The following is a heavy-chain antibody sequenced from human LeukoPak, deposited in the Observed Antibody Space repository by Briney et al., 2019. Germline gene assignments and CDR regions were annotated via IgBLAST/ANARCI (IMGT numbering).Heavy chain of an antibody. J-gene: IGHJ5*02. CDR2: INPSGGST. CDR3: ARVNGGLLLGWFDP. V-gene: IGHV1-46*01. Sequence: GASVKVSCKASGYTFTSYGISWVRQAPGQGFEWMGIINPSGGSTSYAQKFQGRVTMTRDTSTSTVYMELSSLRSEDTAVYYCARVNGGLLLGWFDPWGQGTLVTVSS. CDR1: GYTFTSYG. D-gene: IGHD3-10*01.